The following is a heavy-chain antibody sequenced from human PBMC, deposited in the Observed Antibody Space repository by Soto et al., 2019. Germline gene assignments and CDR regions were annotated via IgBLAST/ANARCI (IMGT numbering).Heavy chain of an antibody. CDR2: IYPSDSDT. Sequence: GESLKISCKGSGYKFGNYWIAWVRQMPGKGLEWMGIIYPSDSDTRYSPSFQGQVTFSADKSISTAFLQWNNLKASDTAMYYCAIQREGNYYYGMDVWGQGTTVTVSS. D-gene: IGHD1-26*01. CDR1: GYKFGNYW. J-gene: IGHJ6*02. V-gene: IGHV5-51*01. CDR3: AIQREGNYYYGMDV.